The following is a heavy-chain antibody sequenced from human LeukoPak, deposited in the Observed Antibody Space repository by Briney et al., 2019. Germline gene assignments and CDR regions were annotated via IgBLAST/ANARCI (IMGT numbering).Heavy chain of an antibody. J-gene: IGHJ4*02. V-gene: IGHV4-34*01. CDR1: GGSFSGYY. CDR3: ARSRVVRYSSGWDY. D-gene: IGHD6-19*01. Sequence: SETLSLTCAVYGGSFSGYYWSWIRQPPGKGLEWIGEINHSGSTNYNPSLKSRVTISVDTSKNQFSLKLSSVTAADTAVYYCARSRVVRYSSGWDYWGQGTLVTVFS. CDR2: INHSGST.